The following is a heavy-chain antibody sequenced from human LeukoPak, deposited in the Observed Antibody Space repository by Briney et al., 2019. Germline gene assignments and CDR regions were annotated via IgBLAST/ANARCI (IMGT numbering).Heavy chain of an antibody. J-gene: IGHJ4*02. D-gene: IGHD5-12*01. V-gene: IGHV1-69*01. CDR1: GGTFSSYA. CDR3: ARGGGYSGYEDY. Sequence: GASVKVSCKASGGTFSSYAISWVRQAPGQGLEWMGGIIPIFDTANYAQKFQGRVTITADESTSTAYMEPSSLRSEDTAVYYCARGGGYSGYEDYWGQGTLVTVSS. CDR2: IIPIFDTA.